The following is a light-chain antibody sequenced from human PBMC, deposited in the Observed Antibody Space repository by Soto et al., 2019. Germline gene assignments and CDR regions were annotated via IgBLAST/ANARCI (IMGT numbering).Light chain of an antibody. V-gene: IGKV1-5*03. CDR3: QQYNSYSLT. J-gene: IGKJ4*01. CDR2: KAS. CDR1: QSISSW. Sequence: DIQIAQSPSTLSASVGDRGTITFRASQSISSWLAWYQQKPGKAPKFLIYKASNLEVGVPSRFSGSGSGTEFTLTISSLQPDDFATYYCQQYNSYSLTFGGGTKVDIK.